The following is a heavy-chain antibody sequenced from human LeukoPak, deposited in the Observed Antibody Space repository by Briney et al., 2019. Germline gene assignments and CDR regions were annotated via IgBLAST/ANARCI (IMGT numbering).Heavy chain of an antibody. V-gene: IGHV3-21*03. J-gene: IGHJ4*02. D-gene: IGHD3-16*01. CDR2: TSRGGGVL. Sequence: SGGSLRLSCTASGFSLRDYTMNWVRQAPGKRLEWLSSTSRGGGVLFYADSVKGRFTISRDNGENSLHLQMNSLRAEDTAIYYCARDLGARGYWGQGTLVTVSS. CDR1: GFSLRDYT. CDR3: ARDLGARGY.